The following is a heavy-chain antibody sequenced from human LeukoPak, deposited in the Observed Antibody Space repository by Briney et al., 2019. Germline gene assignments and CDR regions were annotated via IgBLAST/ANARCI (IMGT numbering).Heavy chain of an antibody. Sequence: PSETLSLTCSVSGGSISNRNYYWGWIRQPPGRGLEWIGSIYYSGSTYYNPSLKSPVTIFVDTSKNQFSLKVSSVAAADTAVYYCARRLWSDSYFDHWGQGTLVTVSS. J-gene: IGHJ4*01. V-gene: IGHV4-39*01. CDR1: GGSISNRNYY. CDR3: ARRLWSDSYFDH. CDR2: IYYSGST. D-gene: IGHD3-3*01.